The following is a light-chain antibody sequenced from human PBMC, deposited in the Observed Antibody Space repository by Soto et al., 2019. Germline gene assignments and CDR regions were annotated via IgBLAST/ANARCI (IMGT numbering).Light chain of an antibody. J-gene: IGKJ1*01. Sequence: ILMTQSPATLSVSPGERATLSCRASQSVSNNLAWHQQKPGQAPRLLIYDASTRATGIPARFSGSGSGTEFTLTISGLQSEEFAVYYCQQYNNWPPWTFGQGTKVEIK. CDR1: QSVSNN. V-gene: IGKV3-15*01. CDR3: QQYNNWPPWT. CDR2: DAS.